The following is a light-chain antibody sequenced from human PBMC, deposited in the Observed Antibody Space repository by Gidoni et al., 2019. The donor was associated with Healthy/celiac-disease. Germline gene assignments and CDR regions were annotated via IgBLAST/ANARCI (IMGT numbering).Light chain of an antibody. V-gene: IGLV2-14*03. CDR3: SSYTSSSTVV. CDR2: DVS. J-gene: IGLJ2*01. Sequence: QSALTQPASVSGSPGQSITISCTGTSSDVGGYNYVSWYQQNPGKAPKLMIYDVSNRPSGVSDRFSGSKSGNTASLTISALQAEDEADYYCSSYTSSSTVVFGGGTKLTVL. CDR1: SSDVGGYNY.